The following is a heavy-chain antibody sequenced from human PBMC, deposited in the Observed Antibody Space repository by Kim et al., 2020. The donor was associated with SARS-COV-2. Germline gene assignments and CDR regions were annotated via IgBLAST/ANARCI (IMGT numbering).Heavy chain of an antibody. Sequence: GGSLRLSCEASGFTFSNYWMSWVRQAPGRGLEWVANIKQDGSEKYYVDSVKGRFTISRDNAKKSLYLQMNSLRAEDTAVYYCVRVSNFDWLSDNGMDVWGQGTTVTVSS. CDR3: VRVSNFDWLSDNGMDV. CDR2: IKQDGSEK. J-gene: IGHJ6*02. V-gene: IGHV3-7*01. D-gene: IGHD3-9*01. CDR1: GFTFSNYW.